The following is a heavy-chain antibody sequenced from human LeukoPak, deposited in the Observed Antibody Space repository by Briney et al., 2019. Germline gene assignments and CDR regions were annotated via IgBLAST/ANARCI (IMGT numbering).Heavy chain of an antibody. V-gene: IGHV1-8*01. CDR2: MNPNSGDT. Sequence: ASVKVSCKASGYPFSSYDINWVRQATGQGPEWMGWMNPNSGDTGYAQKFQGRVTMTRDTSISTAYMDLSSLRSEDTAVYYCAXXXXXCSRTTCQDAFDIWGQGTMVTVSS. J-gene: IGHJ3*02. CDR3: AXXXXXCSRTTCQDAFDI. CDR1: GYPFSSYD. D-gene: IGHD2-2*01.